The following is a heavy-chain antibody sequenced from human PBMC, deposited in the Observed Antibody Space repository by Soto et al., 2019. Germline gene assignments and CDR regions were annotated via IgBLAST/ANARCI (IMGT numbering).Heavy chain of an antibody. J-gene: IGHJ4*02. D-gene: IGHD5-18*01. CDR2: ISSSGSTI. CDR1: GFTFSDYY. V-gene: IGHV3-11*01. Sequence: QVQLVESGGGLVKPGGSLRLSCAASGFTFSDYYMSWIRQAPGKGLEWVSYISSSGSTIYYADSVKGRFTISRDNAKNSLYLQMNSLRAEDTAVYYCARVARPGYSYVYGGASYYFDYWGQGTLVTVSS. CDR3: ARVARPGYSYVYGGASYYFDY.